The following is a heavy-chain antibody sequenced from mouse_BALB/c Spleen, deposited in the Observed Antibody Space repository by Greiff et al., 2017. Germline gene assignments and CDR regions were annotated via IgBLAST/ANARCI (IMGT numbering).Heavy chain of an antibody. CDR3: ARESIIYYYGSSWDY. J-gene: IGHJ2*01. V-gene: IGHV14-3*02. D-gene: IGHD1-1*01. Sequence: VQLQQSGAELVKPGASVKLSCTASGFNIKDTYMHWVKQRPEQGLEWIGRIDPANGNTKYDPKFQGKATITADTSSNTAYLQLSSLTSEDTAVYYCARESIIYYYGSSWDYWGQGTTLTVSS. CDR1: GFNIKDTY. CDR2: IDPANGNT.